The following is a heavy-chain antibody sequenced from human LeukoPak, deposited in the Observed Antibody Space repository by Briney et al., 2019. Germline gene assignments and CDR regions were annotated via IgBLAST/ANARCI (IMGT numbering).Heavy chain of an antibody. D-gene: IGHD5-12*01. CDR3: ARVGVRYSGYDILEFDP. CDR1: GYTFTFNG. V-gene: IGHV1-18*01. CDR2: IDLYNGNR. J-gene: IGHJ5*02. Sequence: ASVTVSRTSSGYTFTFNGINWDRQRHGPGKGREGWIDLYNGNRNNSQPLHGRGTITTATSTAKAYLELRSMRTDDTAVCYCARVGVRYSGYDILEFDPWGEGTLVTVSS.